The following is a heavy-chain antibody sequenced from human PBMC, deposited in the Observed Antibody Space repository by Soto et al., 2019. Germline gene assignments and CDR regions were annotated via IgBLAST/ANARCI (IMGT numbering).Heavy chain of an antibody. Sequence: QVQLVQSGAEVKKPGSSVKVSCKASGGTFSSYAISWVRQAPGQGLEWMGGIIPIFGTANYAQKFQGRVTITADQATRTAYMALSSLRSEDTAVYSCAREGDSGSDFSRFDPWGQGTLVTVSS. V-gene: IGHV1-69*12. D-gene: IGHD1-26*01. J-gene: IGHJ5*01. CDR1: GGTFSSYA. CDR3: AREGDSGSDFSRFDP. CDR2: IIPIFGTA.